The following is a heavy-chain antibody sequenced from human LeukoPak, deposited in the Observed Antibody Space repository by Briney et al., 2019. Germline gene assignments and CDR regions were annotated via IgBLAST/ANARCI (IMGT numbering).Heavy chain of an antibody. V-gene: IGHV3-21*01. CDR3: ARELVGALSSFDY. J-gene: IGHJ4*02. CDR2: ISTSSDYI. Sequence: GGSLRLSCTASGFTFSTYTMNWVRQAPGKGLEWVSSISTSSDYIYYADSAKGRFTISRDNAKSSLYLQMNSLRAEDTAVYYCARELVGALSSFDYWGQGTLVTVSS. CDR1: GFTFSTYT. D-gene: IGHD1-26*01.